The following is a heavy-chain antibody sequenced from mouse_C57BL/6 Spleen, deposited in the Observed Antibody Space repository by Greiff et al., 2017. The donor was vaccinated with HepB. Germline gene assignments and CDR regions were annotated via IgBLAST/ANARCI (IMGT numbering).Heavy chain of an antibody. V-gene: IGHV1-80*01. J-gene: IGHJ3*01. D-gene: IGHD1-1*01. Sequence: VQLQQSGAELVKPGASVKISCKASGYAFSSYWMNWVKQRPGKGLEWIGQIYPGDGDTNYNGKFKGKATLTADKSSSTAYMQLSSLTSEDSAVYCCAREGDYYGSSSWFAYWGKGTLVTVA. CDR2: IYPGDGDT. CDR3: AREGDYYGSSSWFAY. CDR1: GYAFSSYW.